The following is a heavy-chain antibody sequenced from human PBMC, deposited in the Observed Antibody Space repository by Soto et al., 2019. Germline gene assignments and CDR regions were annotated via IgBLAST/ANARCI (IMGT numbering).Heavy chain of an antibody. J-gene: IGHJ4*02. D-gene: IGHD3-22*01. CDR2: IHYSGRT. CDR3: ARIYTDSSGFYWGFDC. Sequence: NPXATLSLTCTVSGGSISSGCSYWSWIRQHPGKGLEWMGYIHYSGRTFYNPSLKSRLTISIDTSKNQFSLKLSSVTAADTAVHYCARIYTDSSGFYWGFDCWGQGTLVTVSS. CDR1: GGSISSGCSY. V-gene: IGHV4-31*03.